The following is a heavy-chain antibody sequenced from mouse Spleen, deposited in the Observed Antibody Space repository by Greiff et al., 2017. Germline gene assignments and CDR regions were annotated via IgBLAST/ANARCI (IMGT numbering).Heavy chain of an antibody. V-gene: IGHV1-76*01. D-gene: IGHD1-1*01. CDR3: ARRPYGSSYDWYFDV. CDR1: GYTFTDYY. Sequence: VKLQESGAELVRPGASVKLSCKASGYTFTDYYINWVKQRPGQGLEWIARIYPGSGNTYYNEKFKGKATLTAEKSSSTAYMQLSSLTSEDSAVYFCARRPYGSSYDWYFDVWGTGTTVTVSS. CDR2: IYPGSGNT. J-gene: IGHJ1*03.